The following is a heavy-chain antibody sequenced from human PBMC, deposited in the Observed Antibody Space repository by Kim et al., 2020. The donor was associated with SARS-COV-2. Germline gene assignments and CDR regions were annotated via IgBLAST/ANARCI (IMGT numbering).Heavy chain of an antibody. V-gene: IGHV5-10-1*01. CDR1: AYNFANYW. Sequence: GESLKISCKSSAYNFANYWITWVRQMPGKGLEWMGRIDPRVSYTTYSPHDQGHGTISADTSIRPSYLQWSSLRTSDTPMYFCTSGAGYDNCGQGTLVTVS. J-gene: IGHJ4*02. CDR2: IDPRVSYT. D-gene: IGHD3-10*01. CDR3: TSGAGYDN.